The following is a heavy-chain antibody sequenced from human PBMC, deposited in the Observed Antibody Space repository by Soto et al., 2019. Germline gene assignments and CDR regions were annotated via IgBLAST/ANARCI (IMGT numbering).Heavy chain of an antibody. J-gene: IGHJ4*02. CDR3: AMDYDRTPGIY. D-gene: IGHD1-20*01. CDR1: GFTVSGYW. V-gene: IGHV3-7*04. Sequence: EVQLVESGGGLVQPGGSLRLSCAASGFTVSGYWMSWVRQAPGTGLEWVANIKHDGSERYYVDSVEGRFTISKDNSKNSLYLQRNSLIAEDTAVYYCAMDYDRTPGIYWGQGTLVTVSS. CDR2: IKHDGSER.